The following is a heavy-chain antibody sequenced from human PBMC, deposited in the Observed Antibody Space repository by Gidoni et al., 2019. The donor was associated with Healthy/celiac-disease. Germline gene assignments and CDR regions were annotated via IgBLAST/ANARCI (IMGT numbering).Heavy chain of an antibody. D-gene: IGHD2-2*02. V-gene: IGHV3-33*01. Sequence: QVQLVESGGGVVQPGRSLRLSCAASGFTFSSYGMHWVRQAPGKGLEWVAVIWYDGSNKYYADSGKGRFTISRDNSKNTLYLQMNSLRAEDTAVYYCARDGYCSSTSCYTGSYYYYGMDVWGQGTTVTVSS. J-gene: IGHJ6*02. CDR2: IWYDGSNK. CDR1: GFTFSSYG. CDR3: ARDGYCSSTSCYTGSYYYYGMDV.